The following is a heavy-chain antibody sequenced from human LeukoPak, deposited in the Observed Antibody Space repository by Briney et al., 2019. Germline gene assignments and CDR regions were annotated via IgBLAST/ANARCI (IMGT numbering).Heavy chain of an antibody. D-gene: IGHD1-26*01. Sequence: SETLSLTCAVSGGSISSGGYSWSWIRQPPGKGLEWIGYIYHSGSTYYNPSLKSQVTISVDRSKNQFSLKLSSVTAADTAVYYCARLPYSGRYAFDYWGQGTLVTVSS. CDR2: IYHSGST. V-gene: IGHV4-30-2*01. CDR3: ARLPYSGRYAFDY. J-gene: IGHJ4*02. CDR1: GGSISSGGYS.